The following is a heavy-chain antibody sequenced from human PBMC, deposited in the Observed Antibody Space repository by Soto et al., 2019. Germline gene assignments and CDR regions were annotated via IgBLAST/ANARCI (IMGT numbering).Heavy chain of an antibody. D-gene: IGHD2-8*01. V-gene: IGHV1-18*01. CDR1: GYTFTSYA. Sequence: GASVKVSCKASGYTFTSYAMHWVRQAPGQRLEWMGWISAYNGNTNYAQKLQGRVTMTTDTSTSTAYMELRSLRSDDTAVYYCARFDCTNGVCYTTAFDIWGQGTMVTVSS. J-gene: IGHJ3*02. CDR3: ARFDCTNGVCYTTAFDI. CDR2: ISAYNGNT.